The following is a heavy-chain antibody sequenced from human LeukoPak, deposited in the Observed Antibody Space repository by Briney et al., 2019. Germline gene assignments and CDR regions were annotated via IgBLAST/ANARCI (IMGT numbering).Heavy chain of an antibody. Sequence: GASVKVSCKASGGTFSSYAISWVRQAPGQGLEWMGGIIPIFGTANYAQKFQGRVTITADKSTSTAYMELSSLRSEDTAVYYCARGGSLTGVVVAAIFQYYYYYYMDVWGKGTTVTVSS. CDR3: ARGGSLTGVVVAAIFQYYYYYYMDV. J-gene: IGHJ6*03. D-gene: IGHD2-15*01. CDR1: GGTFSSYA. CDR2: IIPIFGTA. V-gene: IGHV1-69*06.